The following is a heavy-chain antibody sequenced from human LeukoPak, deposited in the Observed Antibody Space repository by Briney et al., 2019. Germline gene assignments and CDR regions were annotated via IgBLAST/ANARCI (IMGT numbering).Heavy chain of an antibody. D-gene: IGHD2-8*01. Sequence: GGSLRLSCAASGFTVRSNYMSWVRQAPGKGLEWVSVIYSGGSTYYADSVKGRFTISRDNSKNTLYLQMNSLRAEDTAVYYCARGRVSYYYYMDVWGKGTTVTVSS. CDR3: ARGRVSYYYYMDV. J-gene: IGHJ6*03. CDR2: IYSGGST. CDR1: GFTVRSNY. V-gene: IGHV3-53*01.